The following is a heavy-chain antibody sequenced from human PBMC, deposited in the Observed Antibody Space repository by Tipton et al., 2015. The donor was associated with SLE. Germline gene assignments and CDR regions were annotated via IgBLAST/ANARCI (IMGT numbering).Heavy chain of an antibody. CDR3: ARGSSAWNYLCH. CDR2: INPGDSDT. V-gene: IGHV5-51*03. CDR1: GYRLTSYW. D-gene: IGHD1-7*01. Sequence: PLVQSGAAVKKPGASLKLSCKVSGYRLTSYWIGWVRQMPGKGLEWMGIINPGDSDTRYSPSFQGQVTVSADTSITTAYLQWSSLKASDTAMYYCARGSSAWNYLCHRGQGAVVTVSS. J-gene: IGHJ4*02.